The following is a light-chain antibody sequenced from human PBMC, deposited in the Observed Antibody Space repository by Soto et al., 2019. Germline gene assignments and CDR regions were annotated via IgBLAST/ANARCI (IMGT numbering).Light chain of an antibody. CDR1: SSDVGRYNY. CDR2: DVS. Sequence: QSVLTQPASVSGSPGQSITISCTGTSSDVGRYNYVSWYQQHPGKAPKLMIYDVSNRPSGVSNRFSGSKSGNTASLTISGLLAEDEADYYCSSYTSGSTAVFGGGTKLTVL. J-gene: IGLJ2*01. V-gene: IGLV2-14*03. CDR3: SSYTSGSTAV.